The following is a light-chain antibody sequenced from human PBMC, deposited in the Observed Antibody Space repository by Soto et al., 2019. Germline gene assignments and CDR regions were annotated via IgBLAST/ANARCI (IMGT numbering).Light chain of an antibody. CDR3: ASYTSSSTYL. V-gene: IGLV2-14*03. J-gene: IGLJ3*02. CDR1: SDDVGGYDF. Sequence: QSALTQPASMSGSPGQSITISCTGTSDDVGGYDFVSWYQQHPGKVPRFIIYDFIKRPSGVSHRFSGSKSGNTASLTISGLQIEDEADYYCASYTSSSTYLFGGGTKLTVL. CDR2: DFI.